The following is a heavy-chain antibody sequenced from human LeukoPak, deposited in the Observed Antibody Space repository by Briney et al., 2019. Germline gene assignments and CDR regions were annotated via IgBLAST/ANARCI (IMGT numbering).Heavy chain of an antibody. Sequence: ASVKVSCKASGGSFTSYPISWVRQAPGQGLEWMGGILPVFGTPNYARGFQGRVTISADDSTTTAFMELTSLRSEDTAVYYCARGSASNWPVDIWGQGTLVTVSS. D-gene: IGHD6-13*01. CDR1: GGSFTSYP. CDR2: ILPVFGTP. J-gene: IGHJ4*02. V-gene: IGHV1-69*13. CDR3: ARGSASNWPVDI.